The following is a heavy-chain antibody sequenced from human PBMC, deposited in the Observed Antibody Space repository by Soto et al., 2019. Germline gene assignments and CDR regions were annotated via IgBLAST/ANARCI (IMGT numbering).Heavy chain of an antibody. V-gene: IGHV4-34*01. CDR2: INHSGST. J-gene: IGHJ2*01. CDR3: AAHLKTTVTAYWYFDL. D-gene: IGHD4-17*01. Sequence: PSETRSLTCAVYGGSFSGYYWSWIRQPPGKGLEWIGEINHSGSTNFNPSLKSRVSISVDTSKKQFSLKLSSVTAADTAVYYCAAHLKTTVTAYWYFDLWGRGTLVTVSS. CDR1: GGSFSGYY.